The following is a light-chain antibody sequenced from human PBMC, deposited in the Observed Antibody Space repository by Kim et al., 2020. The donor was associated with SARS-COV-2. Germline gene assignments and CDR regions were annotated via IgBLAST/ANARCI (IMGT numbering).Light chain of an antibody. Sequence: EIVLTQSPAPLSFSPGERATLSCRASQSVSSYLAWYQQKPGQAPRLLIYDASNRATGIPARFSGSGSGTDFTLTISSLEPEDFAVYYCQQRSNWPPVTFGGGTKVDIK. CDR2: DAS. CDR3: QQRSNWPPVT. CDR1: QSVSSY. J-gene: IGKJ4*01. V-gene: IGKV3-11*01.